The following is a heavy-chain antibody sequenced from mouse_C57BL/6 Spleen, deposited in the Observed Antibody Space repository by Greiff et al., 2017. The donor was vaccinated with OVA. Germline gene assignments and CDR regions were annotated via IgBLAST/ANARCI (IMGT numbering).Heavy chain of an antibody. D-gene: IGHD3-2*02. CDR1: GYAFSSYW. V-gene: IGHV1-80*01. J-gene: IGHJ3*01. CDR3: ARNRGDSSGPFAY. CDR2: IYPGDGDT. Sequence: VKLMESGAELVKPGASVKISCKASGYAFSSYWMNWVKQRPGKGLEWIGQIYPGDGDTNYNGKFKGKATLTADKSSSTAYMQLSSLTSEDSAVYFCARNRGDSSGPFAYWGQGTLVTVSA.